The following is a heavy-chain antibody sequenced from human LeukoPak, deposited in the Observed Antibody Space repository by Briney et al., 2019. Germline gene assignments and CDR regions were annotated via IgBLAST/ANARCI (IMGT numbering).Heavy chain of an antibody. CDR3: ARSTADIVATWSYYFDY. CDR1: GGSISSSSYY. Sequence: SETLSLTCTVSGGSISSSSYYWGWIRQPPGKGLEWIGNIYHSGNTYYNSSLKSRVTISVDTSKNQFSLKLSSVTAADTAVYYCARSTADIVATWSYYFDYWGQGTLVTVSS. D-gene: IGHD5-12*01. V-gene: IGHV4-39*01. CDR2: IYHSGNT. J-gene: IGHJ4*02.